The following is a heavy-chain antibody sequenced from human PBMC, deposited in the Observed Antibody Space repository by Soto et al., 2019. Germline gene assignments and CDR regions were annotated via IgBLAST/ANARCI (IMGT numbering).Heavy chain of an antibody. J-gene: IGHJ6*02. V-gene: IGHV3-23*01. CDR2: ISDSGTLT. CDR1: GFTFSSYA. CDR3: ARYIPGVRYYGMDV. Sequence: PGGSLRLSCAASGFTFSSYAMKWVRQAPGKGLEWVSLISDSGTLTYYADSVKGRFTISRDNSGNTLFLHMYSLRAEDTAVYHCARYIPGVRYYGMDVWGQGTTVTVSS. D-gene: IGHD1-1*01.